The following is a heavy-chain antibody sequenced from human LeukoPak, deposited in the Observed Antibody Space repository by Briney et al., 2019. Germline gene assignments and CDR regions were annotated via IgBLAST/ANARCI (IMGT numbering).Heavy chain of an antibody. CDR3: ARIVQITGTIPH. CDR1: GGSVSSSAYY. D-gene: IGHD1-1*01. CDR2: IYYSGST. V-gene: IGHV4-39*07. Sequence: PSETLSLTCTVSGGSVSSSAYYWGWIRQPPEKGLEWIGNIYYSGSTYYNPSLKSRVTISVDTAKNKFFLRLGSVTAADTAVYYCARIVQITGTIPHWGQGTLATVSS. J-gene: IGHJ4*02.